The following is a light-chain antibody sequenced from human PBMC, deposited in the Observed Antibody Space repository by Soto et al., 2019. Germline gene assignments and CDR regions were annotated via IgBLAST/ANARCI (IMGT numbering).Light chain of an antibody. V-gene: IGKV1-5*01. CDR3: QQYDTYSRT. Sequence: DIQITQSPSTLSASVGDRVTMTCRASHSISDTLAWYQQKPGKAPKLLMYGVSSLERGVPSRFRGSGSGTEFTLTISSXQPDDFATYYCQQYDTYSRTFGQGTKVDIK. CDR1: HSISDT. CDR2: GVS. J-gene: IGKJ1*01.